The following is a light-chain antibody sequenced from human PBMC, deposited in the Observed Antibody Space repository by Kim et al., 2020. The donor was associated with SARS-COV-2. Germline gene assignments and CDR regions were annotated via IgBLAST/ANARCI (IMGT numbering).Light chain of an antibody. Sequence: GHSITLSCTGGSSDVDSFEYASGYQQRPDKAPRLLIYDVSERPSGVSYRFSGSKSGISASLTISGLQADDEAEYFCSSYTTSRTWVFGGGTQLTVL. V-gene: IGLV2-14*03. CDR2: DVS. J-gene: IGLJ3*02. CDR1: SSDVDSFEY. CDR3: SSYTTSRTWV.